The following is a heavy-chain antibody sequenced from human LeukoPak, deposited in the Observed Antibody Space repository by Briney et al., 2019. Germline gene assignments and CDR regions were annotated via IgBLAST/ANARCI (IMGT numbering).Heavy chain of an antibody. Sequence: GGSLRLSCAASGFTFSSYGVHWVRQAPGKGLEWVGVIWYDGSNKYYADSVKGRFTISRDNSKNTLYLQMNSLRAEDTAVYYCARAKQWPYIDYWGQGTLVTVSS. J-gene: IGHJ4*02. CDR1: GFTFSSYG. CDR2: IWYDGSNK. CDR3: ARAKQWPYIDY. V-gene: IGHV3-33*01. D-gene: IGHD6-19*01.